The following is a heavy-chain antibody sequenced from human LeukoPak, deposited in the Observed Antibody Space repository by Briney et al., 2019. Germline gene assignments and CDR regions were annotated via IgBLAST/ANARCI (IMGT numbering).Heavy chain of an antibody. J-gene: IGHJ3*02. Sequence: GGSLRLSCAASGFTFSSYSMNWVRQAPGKGLEWVSYISSSSSTIYYADSVKGRFTISRDNAKNSLCLQMNSLRAEDTAVYYCASRTLSIWADAFDIWGQGTMVTVSS. CDR2: ISSSSSTI. CDR3: ASRTLSIWADAFDI. V-gene: IGHV3-48*01. D-gene: IGHD3-16*01. CDR1: GFTFSSYS.